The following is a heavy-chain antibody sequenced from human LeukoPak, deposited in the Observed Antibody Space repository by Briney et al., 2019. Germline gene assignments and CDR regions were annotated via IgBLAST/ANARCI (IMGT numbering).Heavy chain of an antibody. D-gene: IGHD3-22*01. Sequence: GGSLRLSCAASGFTFRSYGMHWVRQAPGKGLEWVAFIRYDGSNKYCTDSVKGRFTISRDNSRNTLYLQMNSLRAEDTAVYYCAKDFSVYYYDSRVLDYWGQGTLVTVSS. V-gene: IGHV3-30*02. CDR1: GFTFRSYG. CDR3: AKDFSVYYYDSRVLDY. CDR2: IRYDGSNK. J-gene: IGHJ4*02.